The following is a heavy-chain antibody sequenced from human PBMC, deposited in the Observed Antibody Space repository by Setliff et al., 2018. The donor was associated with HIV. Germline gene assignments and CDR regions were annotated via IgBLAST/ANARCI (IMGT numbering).Heavy chain of an antibody. D-gene: IGHD3-3*01. J-gene: IGHJ4*02. Sequence: GASVKVSCKASGYTFTNYDINWVRQATGQGLEWMGWMSPKSGNTGYAQKFQGRVTMTRNTSISTVYMELSSLRSEDTAVYYCARSRPQISIFGLVQDYWGQGTLVTVPQ. CDR3: ARSRPQISIFGLVQDY. CDR1: GYTFTNYD. V-gene: IGHV1-8*02. CDR2: MSPKSGNT.